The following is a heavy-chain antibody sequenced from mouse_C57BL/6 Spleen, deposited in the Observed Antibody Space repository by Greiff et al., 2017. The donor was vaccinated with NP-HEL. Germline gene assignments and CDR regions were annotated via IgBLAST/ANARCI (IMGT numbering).Heavy chain of an antibody. Sequence: QVHVKQPGAELVKPGASVKLSCKASGYTFTSYWMHWVKQRPGQGLEWIGMIHPNSGSTNYNEKFKSKATLTVDKSSSTAYMQLSSLTSEDSAVYYCAGIHLRGYWGQGTTLTVSS. V-gene: IGHV1-64*01. CDR1: GYTFTSYW. CDR3: AGIHLRGY. CDR2: IHPNSGST. J-gene: IGHJ2*01.